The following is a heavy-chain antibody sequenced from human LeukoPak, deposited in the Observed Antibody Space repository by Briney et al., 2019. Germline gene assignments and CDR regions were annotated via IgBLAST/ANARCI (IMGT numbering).Heavy chain of an antibody. J-gene: IGHJ3*02. Sequence: GGSLRLSCAVFGLTFTSYRMNWVRQAPRKGLEWVSYISIGSTTIYYADSVKGRFNVSRDNAKHSLYPQMNSMRDEDTAVYYCARGDAFDIWGQGTMVTVSS. V-gene: IGHV3-48*02. CDR3: ARGDAFDI. CDR1: GLTFTSYR. CDR2: ISIGSTTI.